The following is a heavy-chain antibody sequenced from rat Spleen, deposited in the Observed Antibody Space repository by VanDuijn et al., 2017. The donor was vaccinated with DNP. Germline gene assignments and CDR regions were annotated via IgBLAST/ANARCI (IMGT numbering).Heavy chain of an antibody. J-gene: IGHJ4*01. D-gene: IGHD2-1*01. CDR1: GVTFSHHY. CDR2: ISTGSGNT. Sequence: EVQLVESGGGLEQPGRSLKLSCAASGVTFSHHYMAWVRQAPPKGLEWVASISTGSGNTYYRDSVKGRFTIFRDNAKSTLYLQMDSLRSEETATYYCARHGEVPTRYAMDAWGQGTSATVSS. V-gene: IGHV5S11*01. CDR3: ARHGEVPTRYAMDA.